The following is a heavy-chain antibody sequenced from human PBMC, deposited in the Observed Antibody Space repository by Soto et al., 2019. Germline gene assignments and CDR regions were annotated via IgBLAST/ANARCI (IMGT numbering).Heavy chain of an antibody. D-gene: IGHD3-3*01. CDR2: ISYDGSNK. Sequence: QVQLVESGGGVVQPGRSLRLSCAASGFTFSSYGMHWVRQAPGKGLEWVAVISYDGSNKYYADSVKGRFTISRDNSKNTLYLQMNSLRAEDTAVYYSAKDLEWLDGMDVWGQGTTVTVSS. V-gene: IGHV3-30*18. J-gene: IGHJ6*02. CDR3: AKDLEWLDGMDV. CDR1: GFTFSSYG.